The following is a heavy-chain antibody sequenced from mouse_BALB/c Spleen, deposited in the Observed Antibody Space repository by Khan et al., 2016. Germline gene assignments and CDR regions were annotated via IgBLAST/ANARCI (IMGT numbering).Heavy chain of an antibody. Sequence: QVQLQQSGAELVRPGSSVKISCKASGYAFSSYWMNWVKQRPGQGLEWIGQIYPGDGDTNYNGKFTGKATLTADKSSSTAYMQLSSLTSEDSAVYFCARGDYFDYWGQGTSLTVSS. J-gene: IGHJ2*02. CDR1: GYAFSSYW. CDR3: ARGDYFDY. V-gene: IGHV1-80*01. CDR2: IYPGDGDT.